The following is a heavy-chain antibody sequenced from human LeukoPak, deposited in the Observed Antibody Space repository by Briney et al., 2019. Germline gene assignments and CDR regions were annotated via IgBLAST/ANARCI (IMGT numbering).Heavy chain of an antibody. CDR3: AKAWGGYCSSTSCYPDY. D-gene: IGHD2-2*01. CDR1: GFTFSSCG. V-gene: IGHV3-30*02. CDR2: IRYDGSNK. Sequence: QPGGSLRLSCAASGFTFSSCGMHWVRQAPGKGLEWVAFIRYDGSNKYYADSVKGRLTISRDNSKNTLYLQMNSLRAEDTAVYYCAKAWGGYCSSTSCYPDYWGQGTLVTVSS. J-gene: IGHJ4*02.